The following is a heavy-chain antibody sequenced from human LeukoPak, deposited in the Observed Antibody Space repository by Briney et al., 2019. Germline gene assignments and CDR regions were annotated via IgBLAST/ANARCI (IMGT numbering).Heavy chain of an antibody. V-gene: IGHV3-30-3*02. CDR2: ISYDGSNK. J-gene: IGHJ3*02. CDR1: GFTFSGYP. CDR3: AKDSWAANGIFDPFDI. Sequence: GKSLRLSCAASGFTFSGYPIHWVRQAPGKGLEWVAVISYDGSNKYYADSVKGRFTISRDNSRNTMSLQLNSLRPEDTAVYYCAKDSWAANGIFDPFDIWGQGTMVTVSS. D-gene: IGHD3-3*01.